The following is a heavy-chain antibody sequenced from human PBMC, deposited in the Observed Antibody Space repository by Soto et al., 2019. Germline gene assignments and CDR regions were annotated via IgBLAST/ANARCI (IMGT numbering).Heavy chain of an antibody. D-gene: IGHD5-18*01. J-gene: IGHJ4*02. V-gene: IGHV4-59*01. CDR2: IYYSGST. CDR3: ARDRYSYGYYFDY. CDR1: GGSISSYY. Sequence: KPSETLSLTCTVSGGSISSYYWSWIRQPPGKGLEWIGYIYYSGSTNYNPSLKSRVTISVDTSKNQFSLKLSSVTAADTAVYYCARDRYSYGYYFDYWGQGTLVTVSS.